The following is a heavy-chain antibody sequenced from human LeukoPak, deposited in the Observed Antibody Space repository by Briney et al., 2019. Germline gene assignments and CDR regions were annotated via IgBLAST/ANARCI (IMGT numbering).Heavy chain of an antibody. J-gene: IGHJ4*02. D-gene: IGHD6-19*01. CDR3: ARNYIGGAYRGDY. CDR2: FNPEDGET. Sequence: VSVKVSCKVSGYTLSGLSMHWVRQAPGNGLEWAGGFNPEDGETIYAQKFQGRVTMTEDTSTDTAYMEMSSLRSEDTAVYYCARNYIGGAYRGDYWGQGTLVTVSS. CDR1: GYTLSGLS. V-gene: IGHV1-24*01.